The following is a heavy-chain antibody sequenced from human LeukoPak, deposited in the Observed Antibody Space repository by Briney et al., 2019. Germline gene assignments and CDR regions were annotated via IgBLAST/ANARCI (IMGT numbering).Heavy chain of an antibody. CDR1: GGSISSYY. CDR2: IYYSGST. J-gene: IGHJ5*02. Sequence: SETLSLTCTVSGGSISSYYWSWIRQPPGKGLEWIGYIYYSGSTNYNPSLKSRVTISVDTSKNQFSLKLSSVTAADTAVYYCARAQTVYYYGSGSYLGWFDPWGQGTLVTVSS. V-gene: IGHV4-59*08. CDR3: ARAQTVYYYGSGSYLGWFDP. D-gene: IGHD3-10*01.